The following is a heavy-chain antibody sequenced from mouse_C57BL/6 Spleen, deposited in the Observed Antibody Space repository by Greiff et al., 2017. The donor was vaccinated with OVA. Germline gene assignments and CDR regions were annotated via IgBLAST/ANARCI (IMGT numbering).Heavy chain of an antibody. CDR2: ISYDGSN. CDR3: ARTTVEGTWFAY. CDR1: GYSFTNGSY. D-gene: IGHD1-1*01. V-gene: IGHV3-6*01. J-gene: IGHJ3*01. Sequence: DVQLQESGPGLVKPSQSLSLTCSVTGYSFTNGSYWYWIRQFPGNKLEWMGYISYDGSNNYTPTIKNRISITSDKSKNQFCLKLNSVTTEDTATYYGARTTVEGTWFAYWGQGTLVTVSA.